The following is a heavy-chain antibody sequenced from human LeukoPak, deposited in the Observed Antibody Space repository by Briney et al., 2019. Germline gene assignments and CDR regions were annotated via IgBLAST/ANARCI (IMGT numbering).Heavy chain of an antibody. J-gene: IGHJ4*02. D-gene: IGHD2-8*02. CDR3: ARGKDIVLGRGLPIDY. CDR1: GYTFTGYY. CDR2: INPNSGGT. V-gene: IGHV1-2*02. Sequence: GASVKVSCKASGYTFTGYYMHWVRQAPGQGLEWMGWINPNSGGTNYAQKFQGRVTMTRDTSISTAYMELSRLRSDDTAVYYCARGKDIVLGRGLPIDYWGQGTLVTVSS.